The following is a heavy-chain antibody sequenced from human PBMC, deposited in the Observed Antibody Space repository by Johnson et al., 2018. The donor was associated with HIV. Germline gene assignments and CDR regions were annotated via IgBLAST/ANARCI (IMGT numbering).Heavy chain of an antibody. J-gene: IGHJ3*02. CDR2: IKSKTDGGTT. CDR3: TTLSFWSGYLSAFDI. V-gene: IGHV3-15*01. CDR1: GFTFSNAW. D-gene: IGHD3-3*01. Sequence: EVQLVESGGGLVKPGGSLRLSCAASGFTFSNAWMSWVRQAPGKGLEWVGRIKSKTDGGTTDYAAPVKGRFTISRDDSKNTLYLQMNSLKTEDTAVYYCTTLSFWSGYLSAFDIWGQGTMVTVSS.